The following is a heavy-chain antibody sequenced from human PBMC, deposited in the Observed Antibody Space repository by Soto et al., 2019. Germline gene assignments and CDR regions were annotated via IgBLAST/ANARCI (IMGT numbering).Heavy chain of an antibody. J-gene: IGHJ5*02. CDR1: GGSFSSYY. CDR3: ARGAKQLAREQRPLGP. V-gene: IGHV4-34*01. D-gene: IGHD6-13*01. Sequence: SETLSLTCAVSGGSFSSYYWTWIRQPPEKGLEWIGEITHRGSTNYNPSLKSRVTMSVDTSKNQFSLKVTSVTAADTAVYFCARGAKQLAREQRPLGPLGQGTLVTVSS. CDR2: ITHRGST.